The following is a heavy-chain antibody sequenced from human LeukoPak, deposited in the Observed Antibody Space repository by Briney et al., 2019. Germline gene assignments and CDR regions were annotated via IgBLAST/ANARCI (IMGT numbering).Heavy chain of an antibody. D-gene: IGHD5-24*01. CDR3: ARGRRRDGYNEFYYYYYGMDV. J-gene: IGHJ6*02. CDR2: ISAYNGNT. V-gene: IGHV1-18*01. CDR1: GYTFTSYG. Sequence: ASVKVSCKASGYTFTSYGISWVRQAPGQGLEWMGWISAYNGNTNYAQKLQGRVTMTTDTSTSTAYMELRSLRSDDTAVYYCARGRRRDGYNEFYYYYYGMDVWGQGTTVTVSS.